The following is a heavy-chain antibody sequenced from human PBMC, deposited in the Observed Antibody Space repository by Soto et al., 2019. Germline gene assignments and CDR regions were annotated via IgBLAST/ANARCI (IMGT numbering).Heavy chain of an antibody. D-gene: IGHD3-3*01. CDR3: AKDLGWSGYPTSWFDP. V-gene: IGHV3-23*01. CDR1: GFTFSSYA. J-gene: IGHJ5*02. Sequence: GSLRLSCAASGFTFSSYAMSWVRQAPGKGLEWVSAISGSGGSTYYADSVKGRFTISRDNSKNTLYLQMNSLRAEDTAVYYCAKDLGWSGYPTSWFDPWGQGTLVTVSS. CDR2: ISGSGGST.